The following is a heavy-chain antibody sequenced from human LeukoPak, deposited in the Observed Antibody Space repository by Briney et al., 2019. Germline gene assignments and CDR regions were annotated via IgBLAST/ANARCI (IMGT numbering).Heavy chain of an antibody. J-gene: IGHJ4*02. D-gene: IGHD4-17*01. V-gene: IGHV3-23*01. CDR1: GFTFSSHG. CDR2: ISIGGDTT. CDR3: AKEIRPNDC. Sequence: GGSLRLSCAASGFTFSSHGMCWVRQAPGRGLEWVSSISIGGDTTYSDSLKGRFTISRDNSKNTLYLQLDSLRAEDTAIYYCAKEIRPNDCWGQGTLVTVSS.